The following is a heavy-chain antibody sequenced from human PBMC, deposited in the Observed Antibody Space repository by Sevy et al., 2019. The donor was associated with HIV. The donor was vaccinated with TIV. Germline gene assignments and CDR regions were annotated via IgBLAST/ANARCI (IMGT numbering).Heavy chain of an antibody. J-gene: IGHJ4*02. V-gene: IGHV3-7*01. CDR3: AGGGFLSRY. Sequence: GGSLRLSCAASGFTLSDSWMTWVRQGPGKGLEWVANINQAGSDKYYVDSVRGRFTISRDNAKNSLYLQMNSLRVEDTALYYCAGGGFLSRYWGQGSLVTVSS. D-gene: IGHD2-15*01. CDR1: GFTLSDSW. CDR2: INQAGSDK.